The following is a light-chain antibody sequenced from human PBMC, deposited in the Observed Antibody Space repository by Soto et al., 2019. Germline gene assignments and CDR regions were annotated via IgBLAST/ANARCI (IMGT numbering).Light chain of an antibody. V-gene: IGLV3-1*01. CDR1: KLGDRY. CDR2: LDT. CDR3: QAWDDTTGVV. Sequence: SYELTQPPSVSVSPGQTASIPCSGDKLGDRYACWYQQKPGQSPVLVIYLDTKRPSGIPERFSGSNSGNTATLTISGTQAMDEADYYCQAWDDTTGVVFGGGTKPTVL. J-gene: IGLJ2*01.